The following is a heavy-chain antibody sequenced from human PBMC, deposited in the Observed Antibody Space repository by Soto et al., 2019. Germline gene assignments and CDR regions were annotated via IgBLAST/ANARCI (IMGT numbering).Heavy chain of an antibody. V-gene: IGHV4-30-4*01. Sequence: PSETLYLTCTVSGGSISSGDYYWIWIRQPPGKGLEWIGYIYYSGSTYYNPSLKSRVTISVDTSKNQFSLKLSSVTAADTAVYYCARERPDGARLDPWGQGTLVT. D-gene: IGHD6-6*01. CDR3: ARERPDGARLDP. J-gene: IGHJ5*02. CDR2: IYYSGST. CDR1: GGSISSGDYY.